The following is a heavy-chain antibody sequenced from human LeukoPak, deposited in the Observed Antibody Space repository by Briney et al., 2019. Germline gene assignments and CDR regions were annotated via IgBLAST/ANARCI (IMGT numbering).Heavy chain of an antibody. CDR2: ISYDGSNK. Sequence: PGRSLRLSCAASGFTLSSYGMHWVRQAPGKGLEWVAVISYDGSNKYYADSVKGRFTISRDNSKNTLYLQMNSLRAEDTAVYYCARQLRYYYDSSGYYPVWYGMDVWGQGTTVTVSS. D-gene: IGHD3-22*01. CDR3: ARQLRYYYDSSGYYPVWYGMDV. J-gene: IGHJ6*02. CDR1: GFTLSSYG. V-gene: IGHV3-30*03.